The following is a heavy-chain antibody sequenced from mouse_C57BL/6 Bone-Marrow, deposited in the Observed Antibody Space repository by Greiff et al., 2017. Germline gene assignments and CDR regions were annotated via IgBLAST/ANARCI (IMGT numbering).Heavy chain of an antibody. Sequence: EVKVEESGEGLVKPGGSLKLSCAASGFTFSSYAMSWVRQTPEKRLEWVAYISSGGDYIYYADTVKGRFTISRDNARNTLYLQMSSLKSEDTAMYYCTRELTGPWFAYWGQGTLVTVSA. CDR2: ISSGGDYI. V-gene: IGHV5-9-1*02. CDR1: GFTFSSYA. CDR3: TRELTGPWFAY. J-gene: IGHJ3*01. D-gene: IGHD4-1*01.